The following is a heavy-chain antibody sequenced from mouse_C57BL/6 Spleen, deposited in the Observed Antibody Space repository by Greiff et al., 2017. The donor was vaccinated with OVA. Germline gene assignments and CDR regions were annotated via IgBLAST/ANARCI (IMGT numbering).Heavy chain of an antibody. J-gene: IGHJ4*01. CDR3: ARSYSNYAKGY. D-gene: IGHD2-5*01. V-gene: IGHV1-82*01. CDR2: IYPGDGDT. Sequence: QVQLQQSGPELVKPGASVKISCKASGYAFSSSWMNWVKQRPGKGLEWIGRIYPGDGDTNYNGKFKGKATLTADKSSSTAYMQLSSLTSEDSAVYFCARSYSNYAKGYWGQGTSVTVSS. CDR1: GYAFSSSW.